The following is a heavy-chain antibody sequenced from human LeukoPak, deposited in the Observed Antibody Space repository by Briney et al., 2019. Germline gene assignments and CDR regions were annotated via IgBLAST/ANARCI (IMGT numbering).Heavy chain of an antibody. CDR2: IYHSGST. CDR3: ARAPLGRFGADAFDI. J-gene: IGHJ3*02. V-gene: IGHV4-38-2*01. D-gene: IGHD3-10*01. Sequence: SETLSLTCAVSGYSISSGYYWGWIRQPPGKGLEWIGSIYHSGSTYYNPSLKGRVTISVDTSKNQFSLKLSSVTAADTAVYYCARAPLGRFGADAFDIWGQGTMVTVSS. CDR1: GYSISSGYY.